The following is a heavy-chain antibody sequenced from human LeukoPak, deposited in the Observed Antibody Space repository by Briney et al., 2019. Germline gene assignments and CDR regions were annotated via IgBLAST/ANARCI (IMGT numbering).Heavy chain of an antibody. J-gene: IGHJ4*02. D-gene: IGHD3-10*01. CDR3: ASYGSGSYYNIDY. CDR2: IYYTGST. Sequence: SPSETLSLTCTVSGGSISSSSYYWGWIRQPPGKGLEWFGSIYYTGSTYYNRSLSSRVTISVDTSKNQFSLKLSSVTAADTAVYYCASYGSGSYYNIDYWGQGTLVSVSS. CDR1: GGSISSSSYY. V-gene: IGHV4-39*01.